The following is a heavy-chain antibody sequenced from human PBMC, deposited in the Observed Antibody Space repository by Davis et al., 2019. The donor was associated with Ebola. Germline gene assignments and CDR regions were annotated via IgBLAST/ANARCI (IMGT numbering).Heavy chain of an antibody. CDR3: ARDRGSPLRTRGHDY. Sequence: GESLKISCAASGFTFSSYSMNWVRQAPGKGLEWVSSISSSSSYIYYADSVKGRFTISRDNAKNSLYLQMNSLRAEDTAVYYCARDRGSPLRTRGHDYWGQGTLVTVPS. CDR1: GFTFSSYS. D-gene: IGHD3-16*01. V-gene: IGHV3-21*01. CDR2: ISSSSSYI. J-gene: IGHJ4*02.